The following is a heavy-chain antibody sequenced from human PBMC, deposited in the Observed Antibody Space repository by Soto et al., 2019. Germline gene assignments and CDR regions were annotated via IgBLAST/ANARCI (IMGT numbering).Heavy chain of an antibody. V-gene: IGHV1-3*01. J-gene: IGHJ3*02. CDR1: GYTFSAYT. CDR2: INAGSGNT. D-gene: IGHD3-3*02. CDR3: ARDTETLGPRANDALDI. Sequence: ASVKVSCKATGYTFSAYTMNWVRQAPLQILEWMGWINAGSGNTKYSQNFQGRVSITRDTSASTVYMELTGLTSEDTAVYYCARDTETLGPRANDALDIWGQGTMVTVSS.